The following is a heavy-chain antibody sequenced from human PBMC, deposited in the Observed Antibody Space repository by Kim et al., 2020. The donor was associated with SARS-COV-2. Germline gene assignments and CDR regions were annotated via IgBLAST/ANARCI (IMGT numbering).Heavy chain of an antibody. J-gene: IGHJ3*02. V-gene: IGHV4-59*01. D-gene: IGHD4-17*01. CDR3: ARVYGIDAFDI. Sequence: NYNPSRKSRVTISVDTAKNQFSLKLSSVTAADTAVYYCARVYGIDAFDIWGQGTMVTVSS.